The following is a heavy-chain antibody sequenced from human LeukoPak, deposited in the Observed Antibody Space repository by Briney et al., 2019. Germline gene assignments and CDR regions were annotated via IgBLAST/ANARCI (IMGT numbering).Heavy chain of an antibody. CDR2: ISSSSSYI. V-gene: IGHV3-21*01. CDR3: ARDLSGVTGYTYGRGIDY. CDR1: GFTFSSYN. J-gene: IGHJ4*02. Sequence: GGSLRLSCAASGFTFSSYNMNWVRQAPGKGLEWVSSISSSSSYIYYADSVKGRFTISRDNAKNSLYLQMNSLRAEDTAVYYCARDLSGVTGYTYGRGIDYWGQGTLVTVSS. D-gene: IGHD5-18*01.